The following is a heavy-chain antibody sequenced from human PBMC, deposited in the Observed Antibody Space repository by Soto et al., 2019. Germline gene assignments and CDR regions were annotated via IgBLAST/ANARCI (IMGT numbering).Heavy chain of an antibody. CDR2: ISGSGGST. Sequence: HPGGSLRLSCAASGFTFSDYYMSWVRQAPGKGLEWVSAISGSGGSTYYADSVKGRFTISRDNSKNTLYLQMNSLRAEDTAVYYCAKDSYSSGWYCDYWGQGTLVTVSS. J-gene: IGHJ4*02. V-gene: IGHV3-23*01. CDR1: GFTFSDYY. CDR3: AKDSYSSGWYCDY. D-gene: IGHD6-19*01.